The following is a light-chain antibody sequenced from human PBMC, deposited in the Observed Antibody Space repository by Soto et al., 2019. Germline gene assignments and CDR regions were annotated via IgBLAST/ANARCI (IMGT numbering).Light chain of an antibody. V-gene: IGKV3-15*01. CDR1: QSVSGT. CDR3: AQYISYTPTWT. Sequence: EIVMTKSPATLSVSPGERATLSCRASQSVSGTLAWYQQKPGQPPRLLFYGASTRATGIPARFSGSGSGTGFAVPIRSLQAEYFTFYSGAQYISYTPTWTFVQGTK. CDR2: GAS. J-gene: IGKJ1*01.